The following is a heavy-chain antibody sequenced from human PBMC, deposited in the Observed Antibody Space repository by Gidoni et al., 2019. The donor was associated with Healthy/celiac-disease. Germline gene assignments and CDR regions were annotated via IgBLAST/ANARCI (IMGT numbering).Heavy chain of an antibody. CDR1: GYTFTSYY. J-gene: IGHJ2*01. V-gene: IGHV1-46*01. CDR3: ARDTSITIFGVVNWYFDL. Sequence: QVQLVQSGAEVKKPGASVKVSCKASGYTFTSYYMHWVRQAPGQGLEWMGIINPSGGSTSYAQKFQGRVTMTRDTSTSTVYMELSSLRSEDTAVYYCARDTSITIFGVVNWYFDLWGRGTLVTVSS. D-gene: IGHD3-3*01. CDR2: INPSGGST.